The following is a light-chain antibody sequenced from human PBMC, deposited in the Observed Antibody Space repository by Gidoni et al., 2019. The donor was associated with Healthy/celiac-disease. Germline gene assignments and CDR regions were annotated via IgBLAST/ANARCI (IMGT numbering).Light chain of an antibody. CDR3: QQYDNLPPGLT. V-gene: IGKV1-33*01. CDR1: QDSSTY. J-gene: IGKJ4*01. Sequence: IQMTQSPSSLSASVGDRVTITCPASQDSSTYLNWYQQKPGKAPNLLIYDASNLETGVPSTFSGSGSGTDFTFTISSLQPEDIETYYCQQYDNLPPGLTFGGGTKVEIK. CDR2: DAS.